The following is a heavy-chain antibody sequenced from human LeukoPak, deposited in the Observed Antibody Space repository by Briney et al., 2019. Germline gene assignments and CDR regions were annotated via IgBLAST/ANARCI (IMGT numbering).Heavy chain of an antibody. CDR3: ARGSFRRGSYHFDY. J-gene: IGHJ4*02. CDR2: IGTAGDT. D-gene: IGHD1-26*01. Sequence: GGSLRLSCAASGFTFSSYDMHWARQATGKGLEWVSAIGTAGDTYYPGSVKGRFTISRENAKNSLYLQMNSLRAGDTAVYYCARGSFRRGSYHFDYWGQGTLVTVSS. V-gene: IGHV3-13*01. CDR1: GFTFSSYD.